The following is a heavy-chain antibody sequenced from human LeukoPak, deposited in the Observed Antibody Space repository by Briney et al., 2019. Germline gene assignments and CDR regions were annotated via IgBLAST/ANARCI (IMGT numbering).Heavy chain of an antibody. CDR1: GFTFSSYS. CDR3: ARDQEGSGSYYTFDY. V-gene: IGHV3-21*01. D-gene: IGHD3-10*01. Sequence: GGSLRLSCAASGFTFSSYSMNWVRQTPGKGLEWVSSISSSSSYIYYADSVKGRFTISRDNAKNSLYLQMNGLRAEDTAVYYCARDQEGSGSYYTFDYWGQGTLVTVSS. CDR2: ISSSSSYI. J-gene: IGHJ4*02.